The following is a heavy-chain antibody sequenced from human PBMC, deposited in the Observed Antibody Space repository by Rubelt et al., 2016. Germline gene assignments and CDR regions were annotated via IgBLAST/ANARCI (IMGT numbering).Heavy chain of an antibody. CDR2: IYYSGST. CDR1: GGSISSYY. J-gene: IGHJ5*02. Sequence: ETLSLTCTVSGGSISSYYWSWIRQPPGTGLEWIGYIYYSGSTNYNPSLKSRVSISVDPSKNQFSLKLSSVTAADTAMYYCARHTRDGNNLSWLDPWGQGTLVTVSS. D-gene: IGHD5-24*01. V-gene: IGHV4-59*08. CDR3: ARHTRDGNNLSWLDP.